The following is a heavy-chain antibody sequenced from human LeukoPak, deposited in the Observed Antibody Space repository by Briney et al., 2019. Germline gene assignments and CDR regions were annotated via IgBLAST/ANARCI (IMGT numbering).Heavy chain of an antibody. J-gene: IGHJ6*03. Sequence: GGSLRLSCAASGFTFSSYWMHWVRQAPGKGLVWVSRINSDGSSTSYADSVKGRLTISRDNSKNTLYLQMNSPRAEDTAVYYCAKTYGDYAPMDVWGKGTTVTISS. CDR2: INSDGSST. CDR1: GFTFSSYW. CDR3: AKTYGDYAPMDV. D-gene: IGHD4-17*01. V-gene: IGHV3-74*01.